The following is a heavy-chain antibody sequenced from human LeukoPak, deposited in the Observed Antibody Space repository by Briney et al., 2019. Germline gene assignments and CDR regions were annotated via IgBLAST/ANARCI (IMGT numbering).Heavy chain of an antibody. D-gene: IGHD4-23*01. CDR3: ARFIRWLSDPYYMDV. V-gene: IGHV4-61*02. CDR1: GDSISSGGYY. CDR2: INTRGST. Sequence: KASETLSLTCTVSGDSISSGGYYWSWIRQPAGKDLEWVGRINTRGSTNYNPSLESRVTISIDTANNQFSLKLNSVTAADTAVYYCARFIRWLSDPYYMDVWGKGTTVTISS. J-gene: IGHJ6*03.